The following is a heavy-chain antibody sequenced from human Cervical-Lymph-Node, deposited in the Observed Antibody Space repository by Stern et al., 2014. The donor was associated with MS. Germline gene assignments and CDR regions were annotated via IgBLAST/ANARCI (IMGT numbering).Heavy chain of an antibody. V-gene: IGHV1-18*01. CDR3: AVLSVDADFDY. Sequence: QVQLVQSGAEVKKPGASVKVSCTASGYTFTDYAISWVRPAPGQGLEWMAWISAYNGDTNFAQEVQGRVSLTTDTATSTAYMELRSLRSDDTAVYYCAVLSVDADFDYWGQGTLVTVSS. CDR1: GYTFTDYA. CDR2: ISAYNGDT. J-gene: IGHJ4*02. D-gene: IGHD5-18*01.